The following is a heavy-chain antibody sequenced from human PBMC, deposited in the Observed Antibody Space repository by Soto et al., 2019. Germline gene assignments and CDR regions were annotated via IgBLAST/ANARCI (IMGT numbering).Heavy chain of an antibody. Sequence: TLSLTCAVSGGSISSGGYSWSWIRQPPGKGLEWIGSVYYSGSTYYNPSLKSRVTISVDTSNNQFSLKLNSVTAADTAVYYCARHQYYYDSSGYTLDYWGQGTLVTVSS. CDR3: ARHQYYYDSSGYTLDY. CDR1: GGSISSGGYS. D-gene: IGHD3-22*01. CDR2: VYYSGST. J-gene: IGHJ4*02. V-gene: IGHV4-30-2*03.